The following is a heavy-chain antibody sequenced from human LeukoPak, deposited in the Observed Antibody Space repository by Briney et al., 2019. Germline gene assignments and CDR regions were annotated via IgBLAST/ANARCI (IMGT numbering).Heavy chain of an antibody. CDR1: GFTFSSYA. CDR2: ISGSGGST. Sequence: PGGSLRLSCAASGFTFSSYAMSWVRQAPGKGLEWASAISGSGGSTYYADSVKGRFTISRDNSKNTLYLQMNSLRAEDTAVYYCAKVGPAYCGGDCYSDAFDIWGQGTMVTVSS. D-gene: IGHD2-21*02. J-gene: IGHJ3*02. V-gene: IGHV3-23*01. CDR3: AKVGPAYCGGDCYSDAFDI.